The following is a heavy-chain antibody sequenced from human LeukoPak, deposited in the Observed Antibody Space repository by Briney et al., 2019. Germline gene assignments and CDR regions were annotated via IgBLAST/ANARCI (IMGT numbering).Heavy chain of an antibody. CDR2: ISSSSSYI. D-gene: IGHD4-23*01. Sequence: GGSLRLSCAASGFTFSNYSMNWVRQAPGKGLEWVSSISSSSSYIYYADSVKGRFTISRDNAKNSLYLQMNSLRAEDTAVYYCARRDPTLAPLGAFDIWGQGTMVTVSS. CDR1: GFTFSNYS. V-gene: IGHV3-21*01. CDR3: ARRDPTLAPLGAFDI. J-gene: IGHJ3*02.